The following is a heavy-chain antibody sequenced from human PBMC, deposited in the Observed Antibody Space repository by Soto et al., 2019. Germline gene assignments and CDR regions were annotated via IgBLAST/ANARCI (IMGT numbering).Heavy chain of an antibody. Sequence: PSETLSLTCTVSGGSISSGGYYWSCIRQHPGKGLEWIGYIYYSGSTYYNPSLKSRVTISVDTSKNQFSLKLSSVTAADTAVYYCARAPGGWLLLTFDYWGQGTLVTVSS. D-gene: IGHD3-22*01. CDR3: ARAPGGWLLLTFDY. CDR1: GGSISSGGYY. J-gene: IGHJ4*02. V-gene: IGHV4-31*03. CDR2: IYYSGST.